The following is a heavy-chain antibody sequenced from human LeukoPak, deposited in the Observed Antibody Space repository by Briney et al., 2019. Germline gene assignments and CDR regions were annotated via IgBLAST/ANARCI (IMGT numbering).Heavy chain of an antibody. CDR1: GGSISSGGYY. D-gene: IGHD3-3*01. J-gene: IGHJ5*02. CDR2: INHSGST. Sequence: SETLSLTCTVSGGSISSGGYYWSWIRQHPGKGLEWIGEINHSGSTNYNPSLKSRVTISVDTSKNQFSLKLSSVTAADTAVYYCARGSTFWSGYFPGRQNWFDPWGQGTLVTVSS. CDR3: ARGSTFWSGYFPGRQNWFDP. V-gene: IGHV4-39*07.